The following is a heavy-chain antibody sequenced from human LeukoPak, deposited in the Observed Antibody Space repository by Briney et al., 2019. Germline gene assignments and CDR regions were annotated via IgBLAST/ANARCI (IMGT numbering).Heavy chain of an antibody. CDR2: TYYRSKWFY. CDR1: GDSVTSNSAA. V-gene: IGHV6-1*01. CDR3: ARDERGPLTNGLYYYYGMDV. D-gene: IGHD3/OR15-3a*01. Sequence: SQTLSLTCAISGDSVTSNSAAWNWIRQSPSRGLEWLGRTYYRSKWFYDYAVSVKSRITIKSDTSKNQFSLQLNPVTPEDTAVYYCARDERGPLTNGLYYYYGMDVWGQGTTVTVSS. J-gene: IGHJ6*02.